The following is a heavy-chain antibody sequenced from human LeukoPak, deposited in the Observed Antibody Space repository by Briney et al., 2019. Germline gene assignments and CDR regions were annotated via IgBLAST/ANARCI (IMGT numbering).Heavy chain of an antibody. Sequence: GGSLRLSCAASGFTFSNYEMNWVRQAPGKGLEWVSYISSSGGPIYYADSVQGRFTVSRDNAKNSLYLQMSSLRAEDTAVYYCARQFSTGWYFFDYWGQGTLVTVSS. CDR2: ISSSGGPI. CDR1: GFTFSNYE. D-gene: IGHD6-19*01. V-gene: IGHV3-48*03. CDR3: ARQFSTGWYFFDY. J-gene: IGHJ4*02.